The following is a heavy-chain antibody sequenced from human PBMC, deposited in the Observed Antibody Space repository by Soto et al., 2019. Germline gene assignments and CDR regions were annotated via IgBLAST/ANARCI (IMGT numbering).Heavy chain of an antibody. J-gene: IGHJ4*02. Sequence: GGSLRLSCAASGFTFSSHWVHWVREAPGKGLVWVSHIGPDGSSTRNADSVQGRFTISRDNARNTLYLQMNSLRDEDTALYYCARDNNWSYDYWGQGILVTVSS. CDR3: ARDNNWSYDY. CDR2: IGPDGSST. D-gene: IGHD1-1*01. V-gene: IGHV3-74*01. CDR1: GFTFSSHW.